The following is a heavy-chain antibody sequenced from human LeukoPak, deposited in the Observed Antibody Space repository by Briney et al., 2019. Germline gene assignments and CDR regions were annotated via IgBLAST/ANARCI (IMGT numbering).Heavy chain of an antibody. D-gene: IGHD5-18*01. J-gene: IGHJ5*02. CDR1: GFTFSSYA. CDR3: ARDGLRYGYGGFDP. V-gene: IGHV3-30*04. CDR2: ISYDGSNK. Sequence: PGRSQRLSCAASGFTFSSYAMHWVRQAPGKWLEWVAVISYDGSNKYYADSVKGRFTISRDNSKNTLYLQMNSLRAEDTAVFYCARDGLRYGYGGFDPWGQGTLVTVSS.